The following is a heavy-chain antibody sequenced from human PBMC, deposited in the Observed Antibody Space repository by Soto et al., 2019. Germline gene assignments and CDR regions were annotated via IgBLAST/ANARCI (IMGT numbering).Heavy chain of an antibody. D-gene: IGHD5-12*01. CDR2: LYYSGSA. J-gene: IGHJ4*02. V-gene: IGHV4-39*01. CDR3: ARRDRGGNGGKSFPF. Sequence: PSETLSLTCPVSAASSGGSSYFWGWIRQPPGKGLEWIGSLYYSGSAYYNPSLYSRVTISADTSKNLLSLKLRSVTAADTAVYYCARRDRGGNGGKSFPFWGQGTLVTVSS. CDR1: AASSGGSSYF.